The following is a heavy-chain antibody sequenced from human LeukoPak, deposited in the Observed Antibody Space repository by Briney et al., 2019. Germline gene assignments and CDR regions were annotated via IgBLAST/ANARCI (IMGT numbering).Heavy chain of an antibody. Sequence: GGSLRLSCAASGFTFSSYSMNWVRQAPGKGLEWVSYISSSSSTIYYADSVKGRFTISRDNAKNSLYLQMNSLRAEDTAVYYCARDPLPTVPTPTGMDVWGQGTTVTVSS. CDR2: ISSSSSTI. CDR1: GFTFSSYS. D-gene: IGHD4-17*01. J-gene: IGHJ6*02. CDR3: ARDPLPTVPTPTGMDV. V-gene: IGHV3-48*04.